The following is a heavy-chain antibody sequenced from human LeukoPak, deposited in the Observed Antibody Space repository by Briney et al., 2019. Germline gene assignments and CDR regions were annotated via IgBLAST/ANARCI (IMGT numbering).Heavy chain of an antibody. Sequence: PGGSLRLSCAASGFTFSNAWMSWVRQAPGKGLEWVGRIRGNTDGGTTDYAAPVKGRFTISRDDSKNTLYLQMSSLKTEDTAVYYCTTGITMVRGVIHLIDYWGQGTLVTVS. J-gene: IGHJ4*02. V-gene: IGHV3-15*01. D-gene: IGHD3-10*01. CDR2: IRGNTDGGTT. CDR1: GFTFSNAW. CDR3: TTGITMVRGVIHLIDY.